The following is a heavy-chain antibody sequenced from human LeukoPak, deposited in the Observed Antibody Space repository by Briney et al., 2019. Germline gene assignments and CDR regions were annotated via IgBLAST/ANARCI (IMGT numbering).Heavy chain of an antibody. Sequence: SETLSLTCTVSGGSISSYYWSWIRQPPGKGLEWIGYIYNSGSTNYNPSLKSRVTISVDTSKNQFSLKLSSVTAADTAVYYCARPVRCSATTCTGPFDYWGQGTLVTVSS. J-gene: IGHJ4*02. CDR1: GGSISSYY. CDR2: IYNSGST. V-gene: IGHV4-59*01. D-gene: IGHD6-19*01. CDR3: ARPVRCSATTCTGPFDY.